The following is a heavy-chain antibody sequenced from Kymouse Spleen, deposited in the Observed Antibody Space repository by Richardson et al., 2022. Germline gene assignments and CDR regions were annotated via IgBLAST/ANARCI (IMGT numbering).Heavy chain of an antibody. CDR3: ARGLAASRGTFDY. J-gene: IGHJ4*02. D-gene: IGHD6-6*01. V-gene: IGHV4-34*01. CDR1: GGSFSGYY. Sequence: QVQLQQWGAGLLKPSETLSLTCAVYGGSFSGYYWSWIRQPPGKGLEWIGEINHSGSTNYNPSLKSRVTISVDTSKNQFSLKLSSVTAADTAVYYCARGLAASRGTFDYWGQGTLVTVSS. CDR2: INHSGST.